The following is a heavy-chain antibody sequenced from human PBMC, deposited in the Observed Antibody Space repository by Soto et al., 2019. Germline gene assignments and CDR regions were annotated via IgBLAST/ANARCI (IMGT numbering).Heavy chain of an antibody. D-gene: IGHD2-2*02. CDR1: GGSFSGYY. CDR2: INHSGST. J-gene: IGHJ5*02. CDR3: ARDVEMAIPNWFDP. Sequence: PSETLSLTCAVYGGSFSGYYWSWIRQPPGKGLEWIGEINHSGSTNYNPSLKSRVTISVDTSKNQFSLKLSSVTAADTAVYYCARDVEMAIPNWFDPWGRGTLVTVSS. V-gene: IGHV4-34*01.